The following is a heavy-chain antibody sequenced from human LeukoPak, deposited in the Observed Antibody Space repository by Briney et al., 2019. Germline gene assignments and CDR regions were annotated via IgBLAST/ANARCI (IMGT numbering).Heavy chain of an antibody. Sequence: ASVKVSCKASGYTFTNYDINWVRQATGQGLEWMGWMNPNSGNTGYSQKFQARVTMTRNTSIGTAYMELSSLRSEDTAVYYCARAQKNGDYADNRFDPWGQGTLVTVSS. J-gene: IGHJ5*02. D-gene: IGHD4-17*01. CDR2: MNPNSGNT. CDR3: ARAQKNGDYADNRFDP. V-gene: IGHV1-8*01. CDR1: GYTFTNYD.